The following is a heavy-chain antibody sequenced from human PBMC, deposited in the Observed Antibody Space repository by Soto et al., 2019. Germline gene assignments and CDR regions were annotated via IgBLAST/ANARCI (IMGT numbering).Heavy chain of an antibody. CDR3: ARELLGRKRSYYAFDI. CDR2: INPNSGGT. D-gene: IGHD1-26*01. Sequence: ASVKVSCKASGYTFTGYYMHWVRQAPGQGLEWMGWINPNSGGTNYAQKFQGWVTMTRDTSISTAYMELSRLRSDDTAVYYCARELLGRKRSYYAFDIWGQGTMVTVSS. J-gene: IGHJ3*02. CDR1: GYTFTGYY. V-gene: IGHV1-2*04.